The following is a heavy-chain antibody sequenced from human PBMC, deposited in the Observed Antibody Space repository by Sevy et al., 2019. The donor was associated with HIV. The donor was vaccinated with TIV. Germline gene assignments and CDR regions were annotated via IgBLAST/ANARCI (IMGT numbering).Heavy chain of an antibody. D-gene: IGHD4-17*01. J-gene: IGHJ4*02. CDR2: IWYDGSNK. CDR1: GFNFSIYG. V-gene: IGHV3-33*01. Sequence: GGSLRLSCAASGFNFSIYGMHWVRQAPGKGLEWVALIWYDGSNKYYADSVKGRFTISRDNSKNTLFLQMNSLRAEATAVYYCARGRDYGNFDYWGQGTLVTVSS. CDR3: ARGRDYGNFDY.